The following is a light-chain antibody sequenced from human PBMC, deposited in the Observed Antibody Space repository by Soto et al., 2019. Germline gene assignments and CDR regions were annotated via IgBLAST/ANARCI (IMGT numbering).Light chain of an antibody. CDR2: SAS. Sequence: EVVMTQSPATLSVSPGERATLSCRASQSVGIKLAWYQQKPGQAPRLLMYSASTRATGIPDRFSGSGSGADFILSISRLEPEDFAVYYCQQYGSSPWTFGQGTKVDIK. CDR1: QSVGIK. J-gene: IGKJ1*01. CDR3: QQYGSSPWT. V-gene: IGKV3-20*01.